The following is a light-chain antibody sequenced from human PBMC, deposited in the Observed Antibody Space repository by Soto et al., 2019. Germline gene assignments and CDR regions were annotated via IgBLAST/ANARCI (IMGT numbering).Light chain of an antibody. J-gene: IGKJ1*01. CDR1: QSVSSN. Sequence: EILMTQSPATLSVSPGERATLSCRASQSVSSNLAWYQQKPGQAPRLLIYAVSTRATGIPARFSGSGSGTEFTLTISSLQSEDFAVYYCQQYNNWPPWTFGRGTKVDIK. V-gene: IGKV3-15*01. CDR3: QQYNNWPPWT. CDR2: AVS.